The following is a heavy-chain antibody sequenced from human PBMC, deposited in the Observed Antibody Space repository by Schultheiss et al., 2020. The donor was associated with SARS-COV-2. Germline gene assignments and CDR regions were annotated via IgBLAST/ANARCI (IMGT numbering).Heavy chain of an antibody. D-gene: IGHD2-2*01. J-gene: IGHJ4*02. CDR2: ISGSGGST. Sequence: GGSLRLSCAASGFTFSSYAMSWVRQAPGKGLEWVSAISGSGGSTYYADSVKGRFTISRDNSKNTLYLQMNSLRAEDTAVYYCAKEGGYCSNTSCYWIVATSYYFDYWGQGTLVTVSS. CDR1: GFTFSSYA. CDR3: AKEGGYCSNTSCYWIVATSYYFDY. V-gene: IGHV3-23*01.